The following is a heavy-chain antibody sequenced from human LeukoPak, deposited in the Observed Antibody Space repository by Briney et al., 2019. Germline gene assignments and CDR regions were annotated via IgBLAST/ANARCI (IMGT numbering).Heavy chain of an antibody. Sequence: LRLSCAASGFTFSDYYMSWIRQPPGKGLEWIGYIYHSGSTYYNPSLKSRVTISVDRSKNQFSRKLSSVTAADTAVYYCARTTYSSFDYWGQGTLVTVSS. D-gene: IGHD2-15*01. J-gene: IGHJ4*02. CDR3: ARTTYSSFDY. CDR1: GFTFSDYY. V-gene: IGHV4-30-2*01. CDR2: IYHSGST.